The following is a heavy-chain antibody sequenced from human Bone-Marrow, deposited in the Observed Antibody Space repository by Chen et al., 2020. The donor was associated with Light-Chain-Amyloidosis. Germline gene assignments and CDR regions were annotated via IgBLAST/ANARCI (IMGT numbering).Heavy chain of an antibody. Sequence: EVQLEQSGQEVKKPGESLKLSCKGSGYPFPNYWIGWVRQMPGKGLEWMGVIYPDDSDARYSPSFEGQVTISADKSITTAYLQWRSLKASDTAMYYCARRRDGYNFDYWGQGTLVTVSS. J-gene: IGHJ4*02. CDR2: IYPDDSDA. CDR1: GYPFPNYW. V-gene: IGHV5-51*01. CDR3: ARRRDGYNFDY. D-gene: IGHD5-12*01.